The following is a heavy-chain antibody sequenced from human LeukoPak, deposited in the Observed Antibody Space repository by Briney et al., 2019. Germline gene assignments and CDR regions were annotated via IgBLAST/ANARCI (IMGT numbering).Heavy chain of an antibody. Sequence: ASVKVSCKASGYTFTSYYMHWVRQAPGQGLEWMGIIIPSGGSTSYAQKFQGRVTMTRDTSTSTVYMELSSLRSEDTAVYYCARVPTGGELRPHAKNFDFWGQGTLVTV. J-gene: IGHJ4*02. CDR3: ARVPTGGELRPHAKNFDF. CDR2: IIPSGGST. D-gene: IGHD1-26*01. CDR1: GYTFTSYY. V-gene: IGHV1-46*01.